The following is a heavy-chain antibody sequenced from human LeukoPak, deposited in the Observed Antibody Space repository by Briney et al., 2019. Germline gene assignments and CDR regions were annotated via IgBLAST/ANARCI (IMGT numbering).Heavy chain of an antibody. CDR3: ARDAAYDFRNPYRYFQH. CDR1: GFTFSSYA. CDR2: ISYDGSNK. D-gene: IGHD3-3*01. Sequence: GGSLRLSCAASGFTFSSYAMHWVRQAPGKGLEWVAVISYDGSNKYYADSVKGRFTISRDNAKSALYLQMNSLRAEDTAVYYCARDAAYDFRNPYRYFQHWGQGTLVTVSS. J-gene: IGHJ1*01. V-gene: IGHV3-30*04.